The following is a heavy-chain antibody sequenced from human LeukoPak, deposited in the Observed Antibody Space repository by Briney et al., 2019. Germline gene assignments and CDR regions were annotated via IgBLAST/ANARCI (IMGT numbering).Heavy chain of an antibody. CDR1: GGSLSLYY. Sequence: SETLSLTCTVSGGSLSLYYWNWIRQPAGKGLEWIGRIFTSGITNHNPSLKSRVTMSVDTAKSQFSLNLSSVTAADTAVYYCARESSGTYYNPLGYMDVWGKGTTVTVSS. V-gene: IGHV4-4*07. J-gene: IGHJ6*03. CDR3: ARESSGTYYNPLGYMDV. D-gene: IGHD3-10*01. CDR2: IFTSGIT.